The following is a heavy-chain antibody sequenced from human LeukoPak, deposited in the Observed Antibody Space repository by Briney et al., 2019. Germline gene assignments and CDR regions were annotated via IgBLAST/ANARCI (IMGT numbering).Heavy chain of an antibody. CDR3: ASPYDYGDHYLDALGI. CDR2: TIPIFGTA. D-gene: IGHD4-17*01. CDR1: GDTFSSFA. V-gene: IGHV1-69*06. Sequence: ASVKVSCKASGDTFSSFAVSWVRQAPGQGPEWMGRTIPIFGTANYAQRFQGRVTISADNSLSTAYMELSSLKSDDTAVYYCASPYDYGDHYLDALGIWGQGTMVTVSS. J-gene: IGHJ3*02.